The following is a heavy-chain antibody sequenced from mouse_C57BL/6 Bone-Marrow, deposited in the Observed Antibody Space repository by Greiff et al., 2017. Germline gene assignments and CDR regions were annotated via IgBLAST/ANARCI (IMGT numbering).Heavy chain of an antibody. J-gene: IGHJ2*01. CDR3: ARGTYYYESSRFDY. V-gene: IGHV8-8*01. CDR1: GFSLSTFGMS. Sequence: QVTLKVCGPGILQPSQTLSLTCSFSGFSLSTFGMSVGWIRQPSGKGLEWLAHIWWDDDKYYKPALKSRLTISKDTSKNQVFLKIANVDTADTATYYCARGTYYYESSRFDYWGQGTTLTVSS. CDR2: IWWDDDK. D-gene: IGHD1-1*01.